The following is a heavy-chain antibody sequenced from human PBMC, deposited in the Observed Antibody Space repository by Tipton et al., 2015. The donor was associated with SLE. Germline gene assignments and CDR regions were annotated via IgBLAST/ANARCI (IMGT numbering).Heavy chain of an antibody. V-gene: IGHV3-30*04. CDR1: GFTFRSYA. CDR2: ISYDGSNK. CDR3: ASASPPSDYYDSSGSPGAFDI. D-gene: IGHD3-22*01. Sequence: SLRLSCAASGFTFRSYAMHWVRQAPGKGLEWVAVISYDGSNKYYADSVKGRFTISRDNSKNTLYLQMNSLRAEDTAVYYCASASPPSDYYDSSGSPGAFDIWGQGTMVTVSS. J-gene: IGHJ3*02.